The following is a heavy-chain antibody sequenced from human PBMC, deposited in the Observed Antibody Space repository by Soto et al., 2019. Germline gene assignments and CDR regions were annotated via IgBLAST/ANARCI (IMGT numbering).Heavy chain of an antibody. CDR3: ARHPTIAVAGVFDY. V-gene: IGHV4-39*01. D-gene: IGHD6-19*01. CDR2: IYYSGST. Sequence: SETLSLTCTVSGGSISSSSYYWGWIRQPPGKGLEWIGSIYYSGSTYYNPSLKSRVTISVDTSKNQFSLKPSSVTAADTAVYYCARHPTIAVAGVFDYWGQGTLVTVSS. CDR1: GGSISSSSYY. J-gene: IGHJ4*02.